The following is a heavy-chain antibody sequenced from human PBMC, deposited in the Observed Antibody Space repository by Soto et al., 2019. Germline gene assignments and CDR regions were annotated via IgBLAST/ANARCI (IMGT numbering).Heavy chain of an antibody. D-gene: IGHD3-22*01. V-gene: IGHV4-31*03. CDR1: GGSISSGGYY. Sequence: KPSETLSLTCTVSGGSISSGGYYWSWIRQHPGKGLEWIGYIYYSGSTYYNPSLKSRVTISVDTSKNQFSLKLSSVTAADTAVYYCARERLYYYDSSGSFDYWGQGTLVTVSS. J-gene: IGHJ4*02. CDR3: ARERLYYYDSSGSFDY. CDR2: IYYSGST.